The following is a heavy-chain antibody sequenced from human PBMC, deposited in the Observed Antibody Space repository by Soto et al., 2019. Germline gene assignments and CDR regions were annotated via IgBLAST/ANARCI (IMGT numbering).Heavy chain of an antibody. CDR2: VSVSGSS. J-gene: IGHJ4*02. Sequence: GQLQESGQGLLKPSKTLSLTCTVSGASIRGYFGSWIRQPAGKGLEWIGRVSVSGSSNYNPSLKSRVTMSVDASRNRFFLRLSSVTAADTAMYYCAKDLPYSVGQRQIHFWGQGALVTVSS. V-gene: IGHV4-4*07. CDR1: GASIRGYF. CDR3: AKDLPYSVGQRQIHF. D-gene: IGHD5-12*01.